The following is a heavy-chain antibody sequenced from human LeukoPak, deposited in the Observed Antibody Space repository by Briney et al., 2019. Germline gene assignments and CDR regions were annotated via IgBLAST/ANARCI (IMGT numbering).Heavy chain of an antibody. CDR3: ARVTNDYGDYPDDY. D-gene: IGHD4-17*01. CDR2: INPNSGGT. Sequence: ASVKASCKASGYTFTGYYMHWVRQAPGQGLEWMGRINPNSGGTSYAQKFRGRVTMTRDTSISTAYMELSRLRSDDTAVYYCARVTNDYGDYPDDYWGQGTLVTVSS. CDR1: GYTFTGYY. V-gene: IGHV1-2*06. J-gene: IGHJ4*02.